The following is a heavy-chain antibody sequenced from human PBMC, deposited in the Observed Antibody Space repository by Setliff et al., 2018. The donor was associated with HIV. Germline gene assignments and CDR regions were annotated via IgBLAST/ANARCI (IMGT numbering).Heavy chain of an antibody. CDR3: ARDLGSGHFDY. Sequence: SENLSLTCTVSGGSISGSYWNWFRRPAGQGLEWIGRIYGTGSTFYNPSFKSRATFAVDTARSQFSLNLRTVTAADTAVYYCARDLGSGHFDYWGQGTLVTVS. CDR2: IYGTGST. V-gene: IGHV4-4*07. J-gene: IGHJ4*02. CDR1: GGSISGSY.